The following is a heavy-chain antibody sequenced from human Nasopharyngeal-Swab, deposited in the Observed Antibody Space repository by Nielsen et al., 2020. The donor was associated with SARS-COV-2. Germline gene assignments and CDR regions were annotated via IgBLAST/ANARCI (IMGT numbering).Heavy chain of an antibody. CDR2: MNPNSGNT. Sequence: ASVKVSCKASGYTFTSYGINWVRQATGQGLEWMGWMNPNSGNTGYAQKFQGRVTMTRNTSISTAYMELSSLRSEDTAVYYCARGRKGGGIVVVIPYYYYYMDVWGKGTTVTVSS. D-gene: IGHD3-22*01. V-gene: IGHV1-8*01. J-gene: IGHJ6*03. CDR3: ARGRKGGGIVVVIPYYYYYMDV. CDR1: GYTFTSYG.